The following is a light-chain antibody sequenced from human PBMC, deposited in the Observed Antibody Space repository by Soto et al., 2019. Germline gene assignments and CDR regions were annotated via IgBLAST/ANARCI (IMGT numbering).Light chain of an antibody. V-gene: IGKV1-8*01. CDR2: AAS. J-gene: IGKJ2*01. Sequence: AIRMTQSPSSLSASTGDRVTITCRASQGISSYLAWYQQKPGKAPKLLIYAASTLQSGVPSRFSGSGSGTDFTLTISCLKSEDFGIYYCLQHNSYPYTFGPGTKLEI. CDR1: QGISSY. CDR3: LQHNSYPYT.